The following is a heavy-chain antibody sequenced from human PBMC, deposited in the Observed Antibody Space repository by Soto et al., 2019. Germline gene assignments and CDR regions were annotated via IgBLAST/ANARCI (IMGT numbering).Heavy chain of an antibody. CDR2: IWYDGSNK. CDR1: GFTFSSYG. Sequence: QVQLVESGGGVVQPGRSLRLSCAASGFTFSSYGMHWVRQAPGKGLEWVAVIWYDGSNKYYADSVKGRFTISRDNSKNTLYLQMNSLRAEDTAVYYCAREPADYGMDVWGQGTTVTVSS. V-gene: IGHV3-33*01. J-gene: IGHJ6*02. CDR3: AREPADYGMDV.